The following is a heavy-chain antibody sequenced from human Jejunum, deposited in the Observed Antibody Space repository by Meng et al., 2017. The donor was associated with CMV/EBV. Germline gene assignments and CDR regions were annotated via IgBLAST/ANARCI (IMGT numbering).Heavy chain of an antibody. CDR1: GFSVSPTH. Sequence: SCVPAGFSVSPTHVVWFRRAPGKGLDGVSVIYVVGAINYADSVKGQYTISRDNSKNALNLQMNSRRAEDTAVYYCAGGGIYGSGSNWGQGTLVTVSS. V-gene: IGHV3-53*01. J-gene: IGHJ4*02. D-gene: IGHD3-10*01. CDR2: IYVVGAI. CDR3: AGGGIYGSGSN.